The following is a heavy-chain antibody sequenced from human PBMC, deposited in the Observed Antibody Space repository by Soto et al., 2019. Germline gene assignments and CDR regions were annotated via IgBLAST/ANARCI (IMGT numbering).Heavy chain of an antibody. CDR1: GDSVSSNSAS. CDR2: TYYRSKWYN. V-gene: IGHV6-1*01. Sequence: SQTLSLTCDISGDSVSSNSASWNLIRQSPSRGLEWLGRTYYRSKWYNDYAVSVKSRITINPDTSKNQFSLQLNSVTPEDTAVYYCARGSPFSSSPHFDYWGQGTLVTVYS. J-gene: IGHJ4*02. D-gene: IGHD6-6*01. CDR3: ARGSPFSSSPHFDY.